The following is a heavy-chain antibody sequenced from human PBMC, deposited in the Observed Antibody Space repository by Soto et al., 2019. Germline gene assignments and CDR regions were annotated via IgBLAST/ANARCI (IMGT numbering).Heavy chain of an antibody. J-gene: IGHJ3*02. CDR2: ISYDGSNK. CDR3: ARDGSLDASDI. D-gene: IGHD1-26*01. V-gene: IGHV3-30-3*01. CDR1: GFTFSSYA. Sequence: GSLRLSCAASGFTFSSYAMHWVRQAPGKGLEWVAVISYDGSNKYYADSVKGRFTISRDNSKNTLYLQMNSLRAEDTAVYYCARDGSLDASDIWGQGTMVTVSS.